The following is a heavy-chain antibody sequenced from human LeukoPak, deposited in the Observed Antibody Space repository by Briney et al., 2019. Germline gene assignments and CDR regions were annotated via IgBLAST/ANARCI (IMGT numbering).Heavy chain of an antibody. D-gene: IGHD3-10*01. CDR3: AKRGPGSPQSGKYYFDY. J-gene: IGHJ4*02. V-gene: IGHV3-23*01. CDR1: GFTFSTYG. CDR2: ISGRADLT. Sequence: GGSLRLSCAASGFTFSTYGITWARQAPGKGLEWVSAISGRADLTFYADSVKGRFTISRDNSKNTLYLQMNSLRAGDTAVYYCAKRGPGSPQSGKYYFDYWGQGTLVTVSS.